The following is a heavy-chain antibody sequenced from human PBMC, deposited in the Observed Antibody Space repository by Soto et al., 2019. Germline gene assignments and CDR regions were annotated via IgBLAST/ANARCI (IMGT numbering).Heavy chain of an antibody. CDR3: SRRGRGGSSYSPDY. Sequence: QLQLQESGPGLVKPSETLSLTCTVSGGSISSSSYYWGWIRQPPGKGLEWIGSIYYRGSTYYNPSLKVRVTISVDTSKHQFSLKLSSVTAADTAVYYCSRRGRGGSSYSPDYWGQGTLVTVSS. D-gene: IGHD2-15*01. CDR1: GGSISSSSYY. V-gene: IGHV4-39*01. J-gene: IGHJ4*02. CDR2: IYYRGST.